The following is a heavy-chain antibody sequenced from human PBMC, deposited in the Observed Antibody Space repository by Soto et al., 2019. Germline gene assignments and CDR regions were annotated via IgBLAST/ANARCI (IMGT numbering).Heavy chain of an antibody. CDR2: INPNTGGT. J-gene: IGHJ4*02. CDR3: ARRVYLGALDY. V-gene: IGHV1-2*02. CDR1: GYTFTDYY. D-gene: IGHD4-17*01. Sequence: QVHLVQSGGEVKKPGASVKVSCKASGYTFTDYYIHWVRQAPGQGLEWMGWINPNTGGTSFAQKFLGGVTMTRDTSISTVYMGLTTLKFDDTAMYFWARRVYLGALDYWGQGTLVTVSS.